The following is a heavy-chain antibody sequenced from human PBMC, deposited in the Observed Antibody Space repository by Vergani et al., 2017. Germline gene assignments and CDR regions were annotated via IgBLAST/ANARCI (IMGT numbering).Heavy chain of an antibody. Sequence: VQLVESGGGLVKPGGSLRLSCAASGFTFSDFSMSWVLQAPGKGLEWVAFIGSSGPYINYADSVKGRFIISRDNTNNSLFLQLRSLRAEDAAVYYCARDCTSGGCPDNYGMDVWGQGATVTVSS. CDR2: IGSSGPYI. CDR1: GFTFSDFS. CDR3: ARDCTSGGCPDNYGMDV. J-gene: IGHJ6*02. D-gene: IGHD2-8*01. V-gene: IGHV3-21*06.